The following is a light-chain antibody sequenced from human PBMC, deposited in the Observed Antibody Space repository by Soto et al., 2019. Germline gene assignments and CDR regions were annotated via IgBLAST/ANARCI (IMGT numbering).Light chain of an antibody. CDR3: QQYYSTPIT. CDR1: QSVLYSSNNKNY. J-gene: IGKJ5*01. CDR2: WAS. Sequence: DIVMTQSPDSLAVSLGERATINCKSSQSVLYSSNNKNYLAWYQQKPGQPPKLLIYWASTRESGVPDQFSGSGSGTDFTLTISSPQAEDVAVYYCQQYYSTPITFGQGTRLEIK. V-gene: IGKV4-1*01.